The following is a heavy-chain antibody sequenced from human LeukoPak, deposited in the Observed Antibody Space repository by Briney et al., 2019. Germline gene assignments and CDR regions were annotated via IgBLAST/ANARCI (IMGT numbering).Heavy chain of an antibody. CDR3: AKDGGKAAAGTFDY. J-gene: IGHJ4*02. Sequence: GGSLRLSCAASGFTFSTYGMHWVRQAPGKGLEWVAVISYDGSSKFYTDPVKGRFTISRDNSKNTLYLQMNSLRPEDTAVYYCAKDGGKAAAGTFDYWGQGTLVTVSS. D-gene: IGHD6-13*01. V-gene: IGHV3-30*18. CDR1: GFTFSTYG. CDR2: ISYDGSSK.